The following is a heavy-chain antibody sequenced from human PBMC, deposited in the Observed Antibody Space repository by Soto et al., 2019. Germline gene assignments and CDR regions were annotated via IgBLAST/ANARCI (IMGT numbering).Heavy chain of an antibody. CDR1: GFTFSSYS. CDR3: ARSPHYYDSSGYLDY. CDR2: ISSSSSYI. D-gene: IGHD3-22*01. J-gene: IGHJ4*02. V-gene: IGHV3-21*01. Sequence: AGGSLRLSXAASGFTFSSYSMNWVRQAPGKGLEWVSSISSSSSYIYYADSVKGRFTISRDNAKNSLYLQMNSLRAEDTAVYYCARSPHYYDSSGYLDYWGQGTLVTVSS.